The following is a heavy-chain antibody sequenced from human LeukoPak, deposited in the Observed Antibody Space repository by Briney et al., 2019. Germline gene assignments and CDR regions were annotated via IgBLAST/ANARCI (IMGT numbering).Heavy chain of an antibody. CDR3: ARAGQDYYYYMDV. J-gene: IGHJ6*03. CDR1: GFTFSSYA. V-gene: IGHV3-64*01. CDR2: ISSNGGST. Sequence: PGGSLRLSCAASGFTFSSYAMHWVRQAPGKGLEYVSAISSNGGSTYYANSVKGRFTISRDNSKNTLYLQMGSLRAEDMAVYYCARAGQDYYYYMDVWGKGTTVTVSS.